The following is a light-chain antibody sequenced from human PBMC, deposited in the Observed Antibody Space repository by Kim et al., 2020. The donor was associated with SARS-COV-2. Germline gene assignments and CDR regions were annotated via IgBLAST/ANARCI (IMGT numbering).Light chain of an antibody. CDR1: SSNIGAGYD. J-gene: IGLJ1*01. V-gene: IGLV1-40*01. Sequence: QSVLTQPPSVSGAPGQRVTISCTGSSSNIGAGYDVHWYQQLPGTAPKLLIYGNSNRPSGVPDRFSGSKSGTSASLAITGLQAEDEADYYCQSYDSSLSGSEVYVFGTGTKVTVL. CDR2: GNS. CDR3: QSYDSSLSGSEVYV.